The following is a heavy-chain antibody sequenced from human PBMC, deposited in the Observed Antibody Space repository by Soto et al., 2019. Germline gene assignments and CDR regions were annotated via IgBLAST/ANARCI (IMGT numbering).Heavy chain of an antibody. V-gene: IGHV3-15*07. Sequence: EVQLVESGGGLVKPGGSLRLSCAASGFSFSNAWMNWVRQAPGKGLEWVGRIKRKIDGEKTDYAAPVKGRFTISRDDSKNTLSLQMNSLKADDTAMYYCTTGSVEGVWGQGTTVTVSS. CDR3: TTGSVEGV. CDR1: GFSFSNAW. CDR2: IKRKIDGEKT. J-gene: IGHJ6*02.